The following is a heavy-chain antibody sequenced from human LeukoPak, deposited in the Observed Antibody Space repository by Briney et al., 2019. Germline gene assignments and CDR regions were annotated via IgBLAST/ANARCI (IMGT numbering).Heavy chain of an antibody. CDR2: LIPFFGTP. V-gene: IGHV1-69*13. Sequence: GASVKVSCKASGGTFRTYGFNWVRQAPGQRPEWLGGLIPFFGTPNYAQKFRGRVTITADDSTSTAYMERSSLRSEDTAVYYCAKALIIGYCSGGSCYTEDAFDIWGQGTMVTVSS. J-gene: IGHJ3*02. D-gene: IGHD2-15*01. CDR1: GGTFRTYG. CDR3: AKALIIGYCSGGSCYTEDAFDI.